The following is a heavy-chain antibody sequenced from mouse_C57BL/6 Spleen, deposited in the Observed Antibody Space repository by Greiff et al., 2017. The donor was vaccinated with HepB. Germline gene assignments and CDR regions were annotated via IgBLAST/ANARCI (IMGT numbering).Heavy chain of an antibody. CDR2: ISSGSSTI. Sequence: EVKVVESGGGLVKPGGSLKLSCAASGFTFSDYGMHWVRQAPEEGLEWVAYISSGSSTIYYADTVKGRFTISRDNAKNTLFLQMTSLRSEDTAIYYCARILPKNYFDDWGQGTTLTVSS. V-gene: IGHV5-17*01. CDR3: ARILPKNYFDD. CDR1: GFTFSDYG. J-gene: IGHJ2*01.